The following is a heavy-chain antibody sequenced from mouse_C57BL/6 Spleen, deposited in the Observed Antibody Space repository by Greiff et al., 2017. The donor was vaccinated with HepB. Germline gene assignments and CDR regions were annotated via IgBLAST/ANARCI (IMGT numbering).Heavy chain of an antibody. CDR3: AVFITAQNGYFDV. D-gene: IGHD1-1*01. CDR2: IYPGSGNT. J-gene: IGHJ1*03. CDR1: GYTFTDYY. V-gene: IGHV1-76*01. Sequence: VQLQQSGAELVRPGASVKLSCKASGYTFTDYYINWVKQRPGQGLEWIARIYPGSGNTYYNEKFKGKATLTADKSSSTAYMQLSSMTSEYSAVYFCAVFITAQNGYFDVWGTGTTVTVSS.